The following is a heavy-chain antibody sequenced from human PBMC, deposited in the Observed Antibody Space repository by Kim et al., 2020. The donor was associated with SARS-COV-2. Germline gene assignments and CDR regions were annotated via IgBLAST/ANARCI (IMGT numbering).Heavy chain of an antibody. D-gene: IGHD3-10*01. V-gene: IGHV5-51*01. CDR2: IYPGDSDT. J-gene: IGHJ4*02. CDR1: GYSFTSYW. Sequence: GESLKISCKGSGYSFTSYWIGWVRQMPGKGLEWMGIIYPGDSDTRYSPSFQGQVTISADKSISTAYLQGSSLKASDTAMYYCARHPPHPGSYYNDYDFDNWGQGTLVTVSS. CDR3: ARHPPHPGSYYNDYDFDN.